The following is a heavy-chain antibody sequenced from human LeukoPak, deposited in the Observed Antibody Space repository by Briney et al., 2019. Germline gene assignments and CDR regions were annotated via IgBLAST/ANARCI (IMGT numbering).Heavy chain of an antibody. J-gene: IGHJ4*02. Sequence: ASVKVSCKASGYTFTSNYMHWVRQAPGQGLEWMGVIAPSSGTTNYAQKFQGRVTMTRDTSTSTLYMELSSLTSEDTAVYYCARASGSSAVPFDYWGQGTLVTVSS. CDR2: IAPSSGTT. CDR1: GYTFTSNY. V-gene: IGHV1-46*01. CDR3: ARASGSSAVPFDY. D-gene: IGHD3-10*01.